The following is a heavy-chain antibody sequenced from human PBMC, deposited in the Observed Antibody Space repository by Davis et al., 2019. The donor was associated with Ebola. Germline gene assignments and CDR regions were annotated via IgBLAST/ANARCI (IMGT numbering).Heavy chain of an antibody. CDR1: GFTFSGSA. J-gene: IGHJ4*02. D-gene: IGHD4-23*01. CDR3: TTTTVVTSRG. Sequence: GESLKTSCAASGFTFSGSAMHPVRQASGTGLEWVGRIRSKANSYATAYAASVKGRCTISRDDSKNTAYLQMNSLKTDDTAVYYCTTTTVVTSRGWGQGTLVTVSS. V-gene: IGHV3-73*01. CDR2: IRSKANSYAT.